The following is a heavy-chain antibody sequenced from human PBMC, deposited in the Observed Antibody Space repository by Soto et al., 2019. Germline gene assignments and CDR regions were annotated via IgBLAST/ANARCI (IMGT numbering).Heavy chain of an antibody. D-gene: IGHD2-2*01. CDR3: ARSLNDIVVVIAAMSPYYYYYMDV. CDR2: IYPGDSDT. J-gene: IGHJ6*03. CDR1: GYSFTSYW. Sequence: PGESLKISCKGSGYSFTSYWIGWVRQMPGKGLEWMGIIYPGDSDTRYSPSFQGQVTISADKSISTAYLQWSSLKASDTAMYYCARSLNDIVVVIAAMSPYYYYYMDVWGKGTTVTVSS. V-gene: IGHV5-51*01.